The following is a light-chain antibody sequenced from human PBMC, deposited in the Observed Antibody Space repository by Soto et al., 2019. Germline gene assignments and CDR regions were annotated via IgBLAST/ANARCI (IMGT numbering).Light chain of an antibody. J-gene: IGKJ1*01. CDR1: ESVSSSY. CDR2: GAS. Sequence: ESVLTESADSLALAAGGRATVSCRASESVSSSYLAWYQQKPGQAPRLLIYGASSRATGIPDRFSGSGSGTAFTLTISTLQSEDFAVSYYQEYNAWPLRFGQGTKVDIK. V-gene: IGKV3-20*01. CDR3: QEYNAWPLR.